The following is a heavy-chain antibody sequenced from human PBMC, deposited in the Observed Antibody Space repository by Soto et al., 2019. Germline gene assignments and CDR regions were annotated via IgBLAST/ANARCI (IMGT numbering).Heavy chain of an antibody. J-gene: IGHJ3*02. Sequence: SVKGSCKASGYTFSSYAISWVRQAPGQGLEWMGGIIPIFGTANYAQKFQGRVTITADESTSTAYMELSSLRSEDTAVYYCARPGDGYSYAFAIRGQGTMVPVSS. V-gene: IGHV1-69*13. CDR3: ARPGDGYSYAFAI. CDR2: IIPIFGTA. CDR1: GYTFSSYA. D-gene: IGHD4-4*01.